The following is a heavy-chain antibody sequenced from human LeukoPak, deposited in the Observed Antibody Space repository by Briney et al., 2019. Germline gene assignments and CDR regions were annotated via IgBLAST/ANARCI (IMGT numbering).Heavy chain of an antibody. J-gene: IGHJ4*02. CDR1: GFTFSSYA. CDR3: ARGVFWRTNSYSSGSPDY. D-gene: IGHD6-19*01. CDR2: ISYDGSNK. V-gene: IGHV3-30-3*01. Sequence: GGSLRLSCAASGFTFSSYAMHWVRQAPGKGLEWVAVISYDGSNKYYADSVKGRFTISRDNSKNTLYLQMNSLRAEDTAVYYCARGVFWRTNSYSSGSPDYWGQGTLVTVSS.